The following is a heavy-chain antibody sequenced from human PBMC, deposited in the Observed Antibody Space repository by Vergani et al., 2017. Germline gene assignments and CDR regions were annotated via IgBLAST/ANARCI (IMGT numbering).Heavy chain of an antibody. J-gene: IGHJ4*02. Sequence: QLQLQESGPGLVKPSETLSLTCTVSGGSISSSSYYWGWIRQPPGKGLEWIGSIYYSGSTYYNPSLKSRVTISVDTSKNQFSLKLSSVTAADTAVYYCARXPATIFGVVITEGYFDYWGQGTLVTVSS. CDR1: GGSISSSSYY. D-gene: IGHD3-3*01. V-gene: IGHV4-39*07. CDR3: ARXPATIFGVVITEGYFDY. CDR2: IYYSGST.